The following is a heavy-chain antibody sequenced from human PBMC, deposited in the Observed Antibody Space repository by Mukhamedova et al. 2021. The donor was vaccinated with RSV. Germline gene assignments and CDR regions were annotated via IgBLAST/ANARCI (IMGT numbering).Heavy chain of an antibody. CDR3: ATEVGATDH. V-gene: IGHV3-23*01. J-gene: IGHJ4*02. D-gene: IGHD1-26*01. Sequence: GLEWVSGISDSGHNTYYLDSVRGRFTISRDNSENTLYLHMNSLRVDDTVVYYCATEVGATDHWGQGTRVTVSS. CDR2: ISDSGHNT.